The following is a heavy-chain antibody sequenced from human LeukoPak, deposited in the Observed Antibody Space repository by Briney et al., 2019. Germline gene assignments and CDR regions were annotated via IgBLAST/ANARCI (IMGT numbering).Heavy chain of an antibody. CDR2: IYTSGST. CDR1: GGSISSYY. D-gene: IGHD3-3*01. CDR3: ARDSAASNYDFWSGYPYYMDV. V-gene: IGHV4-4*07. Sequence: SETLSLTCTVSGGSISSYYWSWIRQPAGRGLEWIGRIYTSGSTNYNPSLKSRVTMSVDTSKNQFSLKLSSVTAADTAVYYCARDSAASNYDFWSGYPYYMDVWGKGTTVTVSS. J-gene: IGHJ6*03.